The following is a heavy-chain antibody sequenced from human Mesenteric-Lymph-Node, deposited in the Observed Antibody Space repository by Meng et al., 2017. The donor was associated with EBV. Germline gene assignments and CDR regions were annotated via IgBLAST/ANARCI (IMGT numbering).Heavy chain of an antibody. CDR2: IFRTGST. V-gene: IGHV4-30-4*01. CDR3: ARGTYYTILTGYYFDY. J-gene: IGHJ4*02. Sequence: QVQLQESGPGLVKPSGXLSLTCAVXGDSISSDGSYWTWIRQPPGKGLEWIGYIFRTGSTYYNPSLKSRLTMSLDTSNNHFSLRLSSVTAADTAVYYCARGTYYTILTGYYFDYWGQGTLVTVSS. D-gene: IGHD3-9*01. CDR1: GDSISSDGSY.